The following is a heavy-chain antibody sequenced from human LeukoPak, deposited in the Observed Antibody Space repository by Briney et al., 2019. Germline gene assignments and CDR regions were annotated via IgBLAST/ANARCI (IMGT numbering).Heavy chain of an antibody. CDR2: INHSGST. Sequence: SETLSLTCAVYGGSFSGYYWGWIRQPPGKGLEWIGEINHSGSTNYNPSLKSRVTISVDTSKNQFSLKLSSVTAADTAVYYCARLYRVAAPWFDPWGQGTLVTVSS. J-gene: IGHJ5*02. CDR1: GGSFSGYY. V-gene: IGHV4-34*01. D-gene: IGHD2-15*01. CDR3: ARLYRVAAPWFDP.